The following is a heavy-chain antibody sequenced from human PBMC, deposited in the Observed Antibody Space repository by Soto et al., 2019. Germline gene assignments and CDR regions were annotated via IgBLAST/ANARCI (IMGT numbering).Heavy chain of an antibody. CDR1: GGFISDLY. J-gene: IGHJ4*01. CDR3: VAGPDHAKSAY. Sequence: SETLSLTCTVSGGFISDLYLSWTRQPPGKGLELIGYGLRHEFVGTNPSLTNRVTILVDMSKRQFFLRLNSVTAADTAVYYCVAGPDHAKSAYWGQGTLVTVSS. V-gene: IGHV4-59*11. CDR2: GLRHEFV.